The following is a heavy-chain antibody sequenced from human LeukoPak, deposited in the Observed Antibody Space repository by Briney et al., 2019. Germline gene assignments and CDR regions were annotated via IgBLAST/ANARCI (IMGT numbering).Heavy chain of an antibody. Sequence: ASVKVSCKASGYTYNAYYIHWVRQAPGQGLEWMGWINPNGGGTTYAQKFQGRVTMTRDTSITTAYMELNRLRLDDTALYYCARDRGYYSSPTGIDYWGQGTLVTVSS. CDR1: GYTYNAYY. V-gene: IGHV1-2*02. J-gene: IGHJ4*02. CDR2: INPNGGGT. CDR3: ARDRGYYSSPTGIDY. D-gene: IGHD6-13*01.